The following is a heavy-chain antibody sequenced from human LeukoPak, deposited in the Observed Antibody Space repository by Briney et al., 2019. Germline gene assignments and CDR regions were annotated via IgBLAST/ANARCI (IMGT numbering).Heavy chain of an antibody. Sequence: SETLSLTCTVSGGSMSSYYWSWIRQPPGKGLEWIGNIFHNGNTYYNPSLNGRVTMSPDTSRNQFSLTLTSVTAADTAVYFCARRGSITGWSFDYWGLGSLVTVSS. CDR1: GGSMSSYY. J-gene: IGHJ4*02. V-gene: IGHV4-59*04. CDR2: IFHNGNT. CDR3: ARRGSITGWSFDY. D-gene: IGHD1-14*01.